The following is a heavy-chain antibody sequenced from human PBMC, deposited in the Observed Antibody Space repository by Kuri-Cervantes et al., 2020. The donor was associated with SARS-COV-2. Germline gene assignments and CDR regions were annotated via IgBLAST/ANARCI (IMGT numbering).Heavy chain of an antibody. Sequence: GESLKISCAASGFTVSSNYMSWVRQAPGKGLEWVSVIYSGGSTYYADSVKGRFTISRDNSKNTLYLQMNSLRAEDTAVYYCARVVGYSRSWYYFDYWGQGTLVTVSS. J-gene: IGHJ4*02. V-gene: IGHV3-53*01. CDR1: GFTVSSNY. D-gene: IGHD6-13*01. CDR2: IYSGGST. CDR3: ARVVGYSRSWYYFDY.